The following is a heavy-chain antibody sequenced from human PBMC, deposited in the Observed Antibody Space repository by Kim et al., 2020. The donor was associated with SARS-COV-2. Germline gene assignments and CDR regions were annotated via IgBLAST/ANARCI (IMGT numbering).Heavy chain of an antibody. V-gene: IGHV4-34*01. J-gene: IGHJ6*03. CDR3: ARGFLEWFPGRYYYYMDV. D-gene: IGHD3-3*01. Sequence: KSRVTISVDTSKNQFSLKLSSVTAADTAVYYCARGFLEWFPGRYYYYMDVWGKGTTVTVSS.